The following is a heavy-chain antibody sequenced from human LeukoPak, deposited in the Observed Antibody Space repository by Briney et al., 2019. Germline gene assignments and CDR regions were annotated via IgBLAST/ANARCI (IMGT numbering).Heavy chain of an antibody. V-gene: IGHV1-69*05. CDR3: AITVTTLRLPRPVDYYYYYMDV. CDR1: GGTFSSYA. J-gene: IGHJ6*03. D-gene: IGHD4-17*01. CDR2: IIPIFGTA. Sequence: SVKVSCKASGGTFSSYAISWVRQAPGQGLEWMGRIIPIFGTANYAQKFQGRVTITTDESTSTAYMELSSLRSEDTAVYYCAITVTTLRLPRPVDYYYYYMDVWGKGTTVTVSS.